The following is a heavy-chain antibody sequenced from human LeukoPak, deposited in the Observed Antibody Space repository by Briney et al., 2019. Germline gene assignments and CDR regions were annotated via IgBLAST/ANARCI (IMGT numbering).Heavy chain of an antibody. D-gene: IGHD3-10*02. Sequence: SGTLSLTCAVSGASIDSHSWWSWVRQPPGKGLEWIGEIYHSGGANYKPSLKSRVTMSVDTSKNHFSLKLTSVTAADTAVYYCAYDRNFALDNWGQGTLVTVSS. CDR1: GASIDSHSW. V-gene: IGHV4-4*02. CDR3: AYDRNFALDN. J-gene: IGHJ4*02. CDR2: IYHSGGA.